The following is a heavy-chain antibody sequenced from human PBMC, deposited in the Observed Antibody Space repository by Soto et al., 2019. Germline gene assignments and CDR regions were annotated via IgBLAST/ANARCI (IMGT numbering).Heavy chain of an antibody. D-gene: IGHD5-12*01. CDR3: AREVEMATISWFDP. J-gene: IGHJ5*02. CDR2: ISSSSSTI. Sequence: EVQLVESGGGLVQPGGSLRLSCAASGFTFSSYSMNWVRQAPGKGLEWVSYISSSSSTIYYADSVKGRFTISRDNAKNSLYLQMNSLRDEDTAVYYCAREVEMATISWFDPWGQGTLVNVSS. V-gene: IGHV3-48*02. CDR1: GFTFSSYS.